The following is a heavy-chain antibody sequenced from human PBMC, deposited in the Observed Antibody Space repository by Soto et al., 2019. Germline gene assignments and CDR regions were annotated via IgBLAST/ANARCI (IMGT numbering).Heavy chain of an antibody. Sequence: SETLSLTCTVSGGSVRSGSYTWSWIRQLPGKGLEGIAFMYDSGSSSYNPSLKSRVSVSEDRSKKQFSLTLNAVTAADTAVYYCPRGWSNSCPYWGQGTLGT. CDR3: PRGWSNSCPY. CDR2: MYDSGSS. J-gene: IGHJ4*02. D-gene: IGHD2-2*01. V-gene: IGHV4-61*01. CDR1: GGSVRSGSYT.